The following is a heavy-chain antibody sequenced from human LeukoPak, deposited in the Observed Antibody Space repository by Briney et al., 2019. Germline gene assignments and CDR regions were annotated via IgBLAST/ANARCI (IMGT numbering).Heavy chain of an antibody. CDR2: IRYDGSNK. CDR1: GFTFSGYG. V-gene: IGHV3-30*02. J-gene: IGHJ4*02. D-gene: IGHD6-19*01. Sequence: PGGSLRLSCAASGFTFSGYGMHWVRQAPGKGLEGVAFIRYDGSNKYYADSVKGRFTISRDNSKNTLYLQMNSLRAEDTAVYYCAKEAALAVAGTLVDYWGQGTLVTVSS. CDR3: AKEAALAVAGTLVDY.